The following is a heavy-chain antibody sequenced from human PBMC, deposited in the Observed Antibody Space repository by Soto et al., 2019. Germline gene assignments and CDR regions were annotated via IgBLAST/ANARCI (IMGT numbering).Heavy chain of an antibody. V-gene: IGHV3-7*01. Sequence: RGSLRPASQAARFTLSTYWIGWFGHPACNWREWVANIKQEGREQYYVDSVKGRFTISRDNATNSPYLQITSLRAEDTAVNYCARAGSGFGELYYWLDYWGQGTLVTVSS. CDR3: ARAGSGFGELYYWLDY. D-gene: IGHD3-10*01. J-gene: IGHJ4*02. CDR1: RFTLSTYW. CDR2: IKQEGREQ.